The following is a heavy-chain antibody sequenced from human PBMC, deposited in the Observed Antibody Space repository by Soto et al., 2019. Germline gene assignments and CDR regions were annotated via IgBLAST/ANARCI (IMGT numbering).Heavy chain of an antibody. J-gene: IGHJ6*02. V-gene: IGHV3-30*18. CDR2: ISYDGSNK. CDR3: AKDVAGTIYYYYGMDV. Sequence: GGSLRLSCAASGFTFSSYGMHWVRQAPGKGLEWVAVISYDGSNKYYADSVKGRFTISRDNSKNTLYLQMNSLRAEDTAVYYCAKDVAGTIYYYYGMDVWGQGTTVTVSS. CDR1: GFTFSSYG. D-gene: IGHD6-19*01.